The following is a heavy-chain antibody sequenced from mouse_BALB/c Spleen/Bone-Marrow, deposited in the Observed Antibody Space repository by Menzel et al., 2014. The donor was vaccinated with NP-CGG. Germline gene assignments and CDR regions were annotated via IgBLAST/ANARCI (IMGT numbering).Heavy chain of an antibody. CDR1: GFTFTDYY. J-gene: IGHJ1*01. CDR2: IRNKAKGYTT. V-gene: IGHV7-3*02. Sequence: DVKLVESGGGSVQPGGSLRLSCATSGFTFTDYYMSWVRQPPGKALEWLGFIRNKAKGYTTEDSASVKGRFTISRDNSQRILYLQMNTLRAEDSATYYCARDENVGIYWYFDVWGAGTTVIVSP. CDR3: ARDENVGIYWYFDV.